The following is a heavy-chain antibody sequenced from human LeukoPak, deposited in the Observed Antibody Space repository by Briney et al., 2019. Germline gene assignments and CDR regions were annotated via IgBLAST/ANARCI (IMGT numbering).Heavy chain of an antibody. CDR2: IYSGGST. Sequence: GGSLRLSCAASGFTVSNNYISWVRQAPGKGLEWVSVIYSGGSTKYADSVKARFTISRDNSKNTVCLQMNSLRADDTAVYYCARATLDNWGQGTLVTVSS. CDR3: ARATLDN. V-gene: IGHV3-53*01. CDR1: GFTVSNNY. J-gene: IGHJ4*02.